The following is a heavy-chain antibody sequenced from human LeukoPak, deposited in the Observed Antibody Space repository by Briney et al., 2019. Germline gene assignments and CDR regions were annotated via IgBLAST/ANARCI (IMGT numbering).Heavy chain of an antibody. J-gene: IGHJ6*02. D-gene: IGHD3-16*01. V-gene: IGHV3-7*03. CDR3: ARGGGLAV. CDR2: INHNGNVN. Sequence: GGSLRLSCAASGFTFSSYWMNWARQAPGKGLEWVASINHNGNVNYYVDSVKGRFTIFRDNAKNSLYLQMSNLRAEDTAVYFCARGGGLAVWGQGATVTASS. CDR1: GFTFSSYW.